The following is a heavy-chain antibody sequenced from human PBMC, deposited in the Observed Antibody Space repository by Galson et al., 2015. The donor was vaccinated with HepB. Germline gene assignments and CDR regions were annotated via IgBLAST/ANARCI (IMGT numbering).Heavy chain of an antibody. J-gene: IGHJ6*02. CDR2: IYPGDSDT. V-gene: IGHV5-51*01. D-gene: IGHD3-10*01. CDR1: GYSFTSYW. Sequence: QSGAEVKKPGESLKISCKGSGYSFTSYWIGWVRQMPGKGLEWMGIIYPGDSDTRYSPSFQGQVTISADKSISTAYLQWSSLKVSDTAMYYCARLVYYGSGSYYKVFREGYGMDVWGQGTTVTVSS. CDR3: ARLVYYGSGSYYKVFREGYGMDV.